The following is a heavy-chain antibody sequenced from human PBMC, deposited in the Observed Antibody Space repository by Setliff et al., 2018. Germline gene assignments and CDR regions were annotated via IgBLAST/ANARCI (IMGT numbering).Heavy chain of an antibody. D-gene: IGHD3-10*01. V-gene: IGHV4-59*10. J-gene: IGHJ4*02. CDR1: GGPFSGYY. CDR2: VYANGIT. Sequence: SETLSLTCAVYGGPFSGYYWSWIRQPPGKGLEWIGRVYANGITDYSPSLKSRVTISVDTSKNQFSLELSSVTAADTAVYYCATMGFAESLDFWGQGTLVTVSS. CDR3: ATMGFAESLDF.